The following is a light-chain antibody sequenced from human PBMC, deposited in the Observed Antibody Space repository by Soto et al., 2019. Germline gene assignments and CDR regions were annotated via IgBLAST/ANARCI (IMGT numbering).Light chain of an antibody. J-gene: IGLJ3*02. CDR3: CSYTGANTWV. CDR2: EVL. V-gene: IGLV2-23*02. CDR1: SSDVGSYDY. Sequence: QSVLIQPPSVSGSPGQSVTISCTGTSSDVGSYDYVSWYQQYPGKAPKLIIFEVLKRPSGVSHRFSGSKSANTASLTISGLQAEDEADYYCCSYTGANTWVFGGGTKVTVL.